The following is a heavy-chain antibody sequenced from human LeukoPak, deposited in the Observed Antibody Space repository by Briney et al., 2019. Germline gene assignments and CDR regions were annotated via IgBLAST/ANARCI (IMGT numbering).Heavy chain of an antibody. V-gene: IGHV3-23*01. D-gene: IGHD6-6*01. Sequence: GGSLRLSCAASGFTVSSNYMSWVRQAPGKGLEWVSAISGSGGSTYYADSVKGRFTISRDNSKNTLYLQMNSLRAEDTAVYYCAKGGGLKQLASSWFDPWGQGTLVTVSS. CDR2: ISGSGGST. J-gene: IGHJ5*02. CDR3: AKGGGLKQLASSWFDP. CDR1: GFTVSSNY.